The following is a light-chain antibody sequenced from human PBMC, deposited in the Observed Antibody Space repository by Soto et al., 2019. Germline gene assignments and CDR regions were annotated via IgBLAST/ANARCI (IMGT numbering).Light chain of an antibody. CDR3: QQYGRSPLT. Sequence: EIVLTQSPGTLSLSPGERAILSCRASQSLSSDFLAWYQQKPGQAPRLLIYSSSNRATGIPDRFSGSGSGTDFTLTISRLEPADFAVYYCQQYGRSPLTVGGGTKVDIK. CDR1: QSLSSDF. J-gene: IGKJ4*01. V-gene: IGKV3-20*01. CDR2: SSS.